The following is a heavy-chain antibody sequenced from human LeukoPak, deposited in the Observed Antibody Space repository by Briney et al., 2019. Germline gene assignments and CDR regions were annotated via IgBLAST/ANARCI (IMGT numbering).Heavy chain of an antibody. Sequence: RASETLSLTCAVSGGSMRTGLYYWNWIRQPAGKGLEWIGRIYPSGNTNYNPSLESRVTISVDTAKNQFSLKLISVTAADTVLYYCARGQYDFWSGYDVNWFDPWGQGTLVTVSS. D-gene: IGHD3-3*01. CDR1: GGSMRTGLYY. CDR2: IYPSGNT. CDR3: ARGQYDFWSGYDVNWFDP. V-gene: IGHV4-61*02. J-gene: IGHJ5*02.